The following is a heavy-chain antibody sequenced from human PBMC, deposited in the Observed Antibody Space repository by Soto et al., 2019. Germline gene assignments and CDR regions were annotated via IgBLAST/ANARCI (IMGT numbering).Heavy chain of an antibody. CDR3: ARRSGGNSYYLDS. CDR1: GGSISGYY. J-gene: IGHJ4*02. D-gene: IGHD2-15*01. CDR2: IYYSGNT. Sequence: SETLSLTCTVSGGSISGYYWSWILQPPGKGLEWIGYIYYSGNTNNNPSLKSRVTISVDTSKSQFSLKLSSVTAADTAVYYCARRSGGNSYYLDSWGQGTLVTVS. V-gene: IGHV4-59*08.